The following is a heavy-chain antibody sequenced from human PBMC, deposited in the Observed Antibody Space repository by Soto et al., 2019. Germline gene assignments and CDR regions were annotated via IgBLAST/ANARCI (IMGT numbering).Heavy chain of an antibody. D-gene: IGHD3-22*01. CDR2: IYHSGST. Sequence: SETLSLTCAVSGGSISSGGYSWSWIRQPPGKGLEWIGYIYHSGSTYYNPSLKSRVTLSVDTSRDQFSLKLTSVSAADAAVYYCARHGIRYYYDSSDYYALDVWGQGTTVTVPS. CDR3: ARHGIRYYYDSSDYYALDV. J-gene: IGHJ6*02. CDR1: GGSISSGGYS. V-gene: IGHV4-30-2*01.